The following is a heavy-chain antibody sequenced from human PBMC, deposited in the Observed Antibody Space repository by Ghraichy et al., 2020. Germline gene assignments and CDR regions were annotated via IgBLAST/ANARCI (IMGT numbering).Heavy chain of an antibody. J-gene: IGHJ4*02. CDR3: TTRSDPRTY. CDR2: IKSKTNAGTT. V-gene: IGHV3-15*01. D-gene: IGHD2-15*01. Sequence: GGSLRLSCAASGFTFSNAWMSWVRQAPGKGLEWVGGIKSKTNAGTTDFAARVRGRFTISRDDSKNTLYLKMYSLKTEDTAVHYCTTRSDPRTYWGQGTLVTVSS. CDR1: GFTFSNAW.